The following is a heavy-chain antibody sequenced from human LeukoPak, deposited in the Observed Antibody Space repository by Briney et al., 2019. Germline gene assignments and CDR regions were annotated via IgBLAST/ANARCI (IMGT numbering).Heavy chain of an antibody. V-gene: IGHV1-8*01. J-gene: IGHJ4*02. CDR2: MNPNSGNT. Sequence: ASVKVSCKASGYTFTSYDINWVRQATGQGLEWTGWMNPNSGNTGYAQKFQGRVTMTRNTSISTAYMELSSLRSEDTAVYYCARVSDNVLLWFGELSETGHFDYWGQGTLVTVSS. D-gene: IGHD3-10*01. CDR3: ARVSDNVLLWFGELSETGHFDY. CDR1: GYTFTSYD.